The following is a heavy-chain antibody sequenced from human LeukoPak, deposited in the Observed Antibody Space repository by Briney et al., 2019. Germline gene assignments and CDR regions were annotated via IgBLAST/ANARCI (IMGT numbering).Heavy chain of an antibody. Sequence: ASVKVSCKVSGYTLTELSMHWVRQAPGKGLEWMGGFDPEDGETIYAQKFQGRVTMTEDTSTDTAYMELSSLRSEDTAVYYCATDSLHDYGDSTAYFDYWCQGTLVTVSS. CDR3: ATDSLHDYGDSTAYFDY. D-gene: IGHD4-17*01. CDR1: GYTLTELS. J-gene: IGHJ4*02. CDR2: FDPEDGET. V-gene: IGHV1-24*01.